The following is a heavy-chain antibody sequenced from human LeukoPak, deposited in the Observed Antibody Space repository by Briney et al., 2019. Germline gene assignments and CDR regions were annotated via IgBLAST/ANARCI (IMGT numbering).Heavy chain of an antibody. D-gene: IGHD2-21*02. V-gene: IGHV1-69*13. CDR3: ARRAVCGGDCYSGWFDP. CDR2: IIPIFGTA. CDR1: GGTFSSYA. J-gene: IGHJ5*02. Sequence: SVKVSCKASGGTFSSYAISWVRQAPGQGLEWMGGIIPIFGTANYAQKFQGRVTITADESTSTAYMELSSLRSEDTAVYYCARRAVCGGDCYSGWFDPWGQGTLVTVSS.